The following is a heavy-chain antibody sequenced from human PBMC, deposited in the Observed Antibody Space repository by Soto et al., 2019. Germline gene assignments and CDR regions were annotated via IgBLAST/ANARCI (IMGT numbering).Heavy chain of an antibody. Sequence: ASVKVSCKASGGTFSSYAISWVRQAPGQGLEWMGGIIPIFGTASYAQKFQGRVTITADESTSTAYMELSSLRSEDTAVYYCASGIAAAGTFRFDYWGQGTLVTVSS. CDR3: ASGIAAAGTFRFDY. CDR1: GGTFSSYA. V-gene: IGHV1-69*13. D-gene: IGHD6-13*01. CDR2: IIPIFGTA. J-gene: IGHJ4*02.